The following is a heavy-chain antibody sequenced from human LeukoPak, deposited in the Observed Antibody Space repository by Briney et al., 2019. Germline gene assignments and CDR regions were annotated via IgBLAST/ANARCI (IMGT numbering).Heavy chain of an antibody. J-gene: IGHJ6*03. V-gene: IGHV4-39*01. CDR2: IYYSGST. Sequence: SETLSLTCTVSGGSISSSSYYWGWIRQPPGKGLEWIGSIYYSGSTYYNPSLKSRVTISVDTSKNQSSLKLSSVTAADTAVYYCARQLVAATSYYYYMDVWGKGTTVTISS. CDR3: ARQLVAATSYYYYMDV. CDR1: GGSISSSSYY. D-gene: IGHD2-15*01.